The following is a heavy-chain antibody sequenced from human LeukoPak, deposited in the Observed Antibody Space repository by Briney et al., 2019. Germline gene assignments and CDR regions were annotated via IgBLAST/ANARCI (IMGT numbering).Heavy chain of an antibody. D-gene: IGHD3-22*01. V-gene: IGHV1-46*01. CDR3: ARDFEGYYYDSSGYEQPLDY. CDR1: GYTFTSYY. CDR2: INPSGGST. J-gene: IGHJ4*02. Sequence: ASVKVSCKASGYTFTSYYMHWVRQAPGQGLEWMGIINPSGGSTSYAQKFQGRVTMTRDTSTSTAYMELRSLRSDDTAVYYCARDFEGYYYDSSGYEQPLDYWGQGTLVTVSS.